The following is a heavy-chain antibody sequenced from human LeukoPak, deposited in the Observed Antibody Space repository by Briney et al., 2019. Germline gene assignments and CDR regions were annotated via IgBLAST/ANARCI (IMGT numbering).Heavy chain of an antibody. CDR1: GFTFSSYW. Sequence: GGSLRLSCAASGFTFSSYWMSWVRQAPGKGLEWVANIKQDGSEKYYVDSVKGRFTISRDNAKSSLYLQMNSLRAEDTAVYYCARRYDFWSGYYPLYYFDYWGQGTLVTVSS. CDR3: ARRYDFWSGYYPLYYFDY. V-gene: IGHV3-7*01. D-gene: IGHD3-3*01. CDR2: IKQDGSEK. J-gene: IGHJ4*02.